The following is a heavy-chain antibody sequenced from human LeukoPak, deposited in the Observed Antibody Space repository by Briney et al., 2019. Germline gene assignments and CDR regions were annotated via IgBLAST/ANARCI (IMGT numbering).Heavy chain of an antibody. Sequence: PGRSLRLSCAVSGLTFDAYAMHWVRQAPGKGLGWVSGISRNSGSIGYADSVKGRLTTSRGHSKNSPYRQMNSQRADDTALYYCSKDMGRVNIVVVPGLISGFDYWGQGTLVTVSS. CDR2: ISRNSGSI. J-gene: IGHJ4*02. V-gene: IGHV3-9*01. CDR1: GLTFDAYA. D-gene: IGHD2-2*01. CDR3: SKDMGRVNIVVVPGLISGFDY.